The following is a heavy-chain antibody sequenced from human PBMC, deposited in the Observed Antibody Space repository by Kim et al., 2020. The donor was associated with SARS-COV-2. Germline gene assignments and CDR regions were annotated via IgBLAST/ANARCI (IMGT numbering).Heavy chain of an antibody. CDR2: ISYDGSNK. Sequence: GGSLRLSCAASGFTFSSYGMHWVRQAPGKGLEWVAVISYDGSNKYYADSVKGRFTISRDNSKNTLYLQMNSLRAEDTAVYYCARDPPSLATYGYYGYFDYWGQGTLVTVPS. V-gene: IGHV3-33*05. D-gene: IGHD5-18*01. J-gene: IGHJ4*02. CDR1: GFTFSSYG. CDR3: ARDPPSLATYGYYGYFDY.